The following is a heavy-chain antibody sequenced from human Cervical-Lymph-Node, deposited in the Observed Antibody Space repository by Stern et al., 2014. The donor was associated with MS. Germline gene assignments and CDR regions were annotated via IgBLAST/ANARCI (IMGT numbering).Heavy chain of an antibody. CDR3: ARIEDNYGHMGEFDY. D-gene: IGHD5-18*01. CDR2: IFSNDAK. J-gene: IGHJ4*02. CDR1: GFSLSHARMG. V-gene: IGHV2-26*01. Sequence: QVPLEESGPVLVQPTETLTLTCTVSGFSLSHARMGVSWIRQPPGKPLEWLAHIFSNDAKFYSTSLKSRLTISRDTSKSQVVLTMTNMDPVDTATYYCARIEDNYGHMGEFDYWGQGTLVTVSS.